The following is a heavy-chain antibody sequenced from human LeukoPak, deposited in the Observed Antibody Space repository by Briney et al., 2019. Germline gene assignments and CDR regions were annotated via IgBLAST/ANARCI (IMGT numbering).Heavy chain of an antibody. Sequence: SETLSLTCGVSGGSITSTNWWSWVRQPPGQGLEWIGEISLTGRTNYNPSLIGRVIMSLDESRNQLSLTLTSVTAADTAVYYCARGGASSKWFDPWGQGTLVAVSS. CDR1: GGSITSTNW. J-gene: IGHJ5*02. CDR3: ARGGASSKWFDP. D-gene: IGHD6-13*01. V-gene: IGHV4-4*02. CDR2: ISLTGRT.